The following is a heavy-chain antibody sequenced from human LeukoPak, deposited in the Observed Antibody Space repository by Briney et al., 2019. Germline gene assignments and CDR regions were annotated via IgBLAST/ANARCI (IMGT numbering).Heavy chain of an antibody. Sequence: GGSLRLSCAASGFTFRRYSMNWIRQAPGKGLEWISYINEGSNNIFYADSVKGRFTISRDSAKNSLHLQMNSLRVDDTAVYYCARDDLTNGYNGNFWGQGTLVTVSS. CDR1: GFTFRRYS. J-gene: IGHJ4*02. CDR2: INEGSNNI. V-gene: IGHV3-48*01. CDR3: ARDDLTNGYNGNF. D-gene: IGHD5-24*01.